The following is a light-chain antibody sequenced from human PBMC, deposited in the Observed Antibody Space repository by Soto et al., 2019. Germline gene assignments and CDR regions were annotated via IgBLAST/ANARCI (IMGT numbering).Light chain of an antibody. J-gene: IGLJ1*01. CDR3: GTWDSSLSAGV. V-gene: IGLV1-51*01. Sequence: QSVLTQPPSVSAAPGQRVTISCSGSTSNTGNNYVSWYQQLPGTAPKLLIYDIDRRPSGVPDRFSGSKSGTSATLGITGLQTGDEADYYCGTWDSSLSAGVFGPGTKLTVL. CDR1: TSNTGNNY. CDR2: DID.